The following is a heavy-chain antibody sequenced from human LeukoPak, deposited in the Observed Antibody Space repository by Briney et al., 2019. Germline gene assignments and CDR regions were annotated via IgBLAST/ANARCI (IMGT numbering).Heavy chain of an antibody. CDR3: AKGISLDPFAY. CDR2: LSYDGNNK. V-gene: IGHV3-30*18. CDR1: GFTFSSYG. D-gene: IGHD3-16*02. Sequence: GGSLRLSCAATGFTFSSYGIHWVRQAPGKGLEWVAVLSYDGNNKYYADSVKGRFTISRDTSKNTVYMQMNSLKAEDTAVYYCAKGISLDPFAYWGQGTLVTVSS. J-gene: IGHJ4*02.